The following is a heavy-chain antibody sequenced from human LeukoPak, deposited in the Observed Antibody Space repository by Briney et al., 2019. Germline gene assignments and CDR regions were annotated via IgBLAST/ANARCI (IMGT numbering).Heavy chain of an antibody. CDR2: IHASGPT. J-gene: IGHJ4*02. Sequence: SETLSLTCTVSGGSVSTYYWTWIRRPPGKGLEWIAYIHASGPTNYNPSLKSRTTISVDTSKNQFSLKLSSVTAADTAVYYCARHDAGIAARPFDNWGQGTLVTVSS. D-gene: IGHD6-6*01. CDR3: ARHDAGIAARPFDN. CDR1: GGSVSTYY. V-gene: IGHV4-4*09.